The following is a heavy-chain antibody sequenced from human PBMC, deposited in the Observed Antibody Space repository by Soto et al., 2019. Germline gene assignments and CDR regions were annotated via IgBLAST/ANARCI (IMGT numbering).Heavy chain of an antibody. D-gene: IGHD3-10*01. CDR1: GFSFSSTD. CDR3: VNNSGWFNT. CDR2: LLDTGTTV. J-gene: IGHJ5*02. Sequence: EFQVLESGGGWVQPGGSLRLSCAASGFSFSSTDMSWVRQAPGKGLEWVSTLLDTGTTVFYADSVKGRFTVARDNSHNALSVQMNILRADDTAVYYCVNNSGWFNTWGQGTLVAVSS. V-gene: IGHV3-23*01.